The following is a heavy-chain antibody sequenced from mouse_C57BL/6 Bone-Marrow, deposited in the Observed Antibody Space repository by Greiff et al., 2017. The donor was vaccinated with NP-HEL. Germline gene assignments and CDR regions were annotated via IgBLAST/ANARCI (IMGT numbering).Heavy chain of an antibody. CDR1: GFSLTSYG. V-gene: IGHV2-9*01. CDR2: IWGGGST. CDR3: AKRGDDGYPHWYFDV. J-gene: IGHJ1*03. D-gene: IGHD2-3*01. Sequence: QVQLKQSGPGLVAPSQRLSITCTVSGFSLTSYGVDWVRQPPGKGLEWLGVIWGGGSTNYNSALMSRLSISKANSKSQVFLKMNSLQTDDTAMYYCAKRGDDGYPHWYFDVWGTGTTVTVSS.